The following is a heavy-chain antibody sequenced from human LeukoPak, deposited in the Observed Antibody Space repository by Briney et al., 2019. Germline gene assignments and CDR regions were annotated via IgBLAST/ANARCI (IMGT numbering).Heavy chain of an antibody. CDR1: GFTFSSYE. CDR3: AKQAAAGTYYYYYMDV. Sequence: PGGSLRLSCAASGFTFSSYEMNWVRQAPGKGLEWVSYISSSGSTIYYADSVKGRFTISRDNSKNTLYLQMNSLRAEDTAVYYCAKQAAAGTYYYYYMDVWGKGTTVTVSS. V-gene: IGHV3-48*03. CDR2: ISSSGSTI. D-gene: IGHD6-13*01. J-gene: IGHJ6*03.